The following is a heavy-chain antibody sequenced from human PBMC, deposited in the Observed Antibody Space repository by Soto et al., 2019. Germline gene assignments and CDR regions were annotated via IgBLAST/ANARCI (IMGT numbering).Heavy chain of an antibody. CDR1: GFTFSSYS. J-gene: IGHJ4*02. CDR3: ARVPGSSTSCPDY. D-gene: IGHD2-2*01. V-gene: IGHV3-21*01. Sequence: GGSLRLSCAASGFTFSSYSMNWVRQAPGKGLEWVSSISSSSSYIYYADSVKGRFTISRDNAKNSLYLQMNSLRAEDTAVYYCARVPGSSTSCPDYWGQGTLVTVSS. CDR2: ISSSSSYI.